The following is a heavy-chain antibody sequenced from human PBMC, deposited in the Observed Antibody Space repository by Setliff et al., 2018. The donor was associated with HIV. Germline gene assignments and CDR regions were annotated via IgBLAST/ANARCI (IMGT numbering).Heavy chain of an antibody. J-gene: IGHJ5*02. D-gene: IGHD3-10*01. CDR2: IYSSGST. V-gene: IGHV4-61*10. Sequence: PSETLSLTCTVSGGSISSGNYYWSWIRQPAGKGLEWIGHIYSSGSTSYNPSLTSRVTISVDTSKNQFSLKLSSVTAADTAVYFCARSTYYYGSGKGSGWFDPWGQGPLVTVSS. CDR1: GGSISSGNYY. CDR3: ARSTYYYGSGKGSGWFDP.